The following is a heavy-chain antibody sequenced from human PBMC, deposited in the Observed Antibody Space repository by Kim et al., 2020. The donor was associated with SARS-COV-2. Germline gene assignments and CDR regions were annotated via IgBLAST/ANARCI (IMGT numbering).Heavy chain of an antibody. D-gene: IGHD6-19*01. V-gene: IGHV3-30*01. J-gene: IGHJ4*02. CDR3: ARAAYSSGCPLLDY. Sequence: ADSVKGRFTISRDNSKNTLYLQMNSLRAEDTAVYYCARAAYSSGCPLLDYWGQGTLVTVSS.